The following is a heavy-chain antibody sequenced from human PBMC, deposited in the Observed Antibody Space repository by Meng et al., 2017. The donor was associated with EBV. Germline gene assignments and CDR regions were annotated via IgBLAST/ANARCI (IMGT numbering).Heavy chain of an antibody. J-gene: IGHJ5*02. CDR1: GYTFTSYA. V-gene: IGHV1-3*01. CDR3: ARRGGVADWFDP. D-gene: IGHD2-15*01. Sequence: QVQLVHFGAEGKKPGASVKVSCKASGYTFTSYAMHWVRQAPGQRLEWMGWINAGNGNTKYSQKFQGRVTITRDTSASTAYMELSSLRSEDTAVYYCARRGGVADWFDPWGQGTLVTVSS. CDR2: INAGNGNT.